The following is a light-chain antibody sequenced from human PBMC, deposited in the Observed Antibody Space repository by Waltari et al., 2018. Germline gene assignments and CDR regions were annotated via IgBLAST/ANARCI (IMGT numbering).Light chain of an antibody. CDR1: QSVLYSSNNKNY. J-gene: IGKJ2*01. V-gene: IGKV4-1*01. CDR3: QQCYTFPYT. Sequence: DIVMTQSPDSLAVSLGERATINCKSSQSVLYSSNNKNYLAWYQQKPGQPPKLLFYWASTRESGVPDRFSGSGSGTDFTLTISSLQAEDVAVYYCQQCYTFPYTFGQGTKLEIK. CDR2: WAS.